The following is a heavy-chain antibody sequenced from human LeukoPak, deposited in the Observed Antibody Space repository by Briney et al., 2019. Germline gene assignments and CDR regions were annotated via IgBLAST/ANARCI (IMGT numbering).Heavy chain of an antibody. D-gene: IGHD6-6*01. V-gene: IGHV3-21*01. CDR3: ASEYSPNY. J-gene: IGHJ4*02. CDR1: GFTFSSYT. Sequence: GGSLRLSCAASGFTFSSYTMNWVRRAPGKGLKWVSSISSSSSYIYYADSLKGRFTISRDNAKNSLYLQMNSLRAEDTVVYYCASEYSPNYWGQGTLVTVSS. CDR2: ISSSSSYI.